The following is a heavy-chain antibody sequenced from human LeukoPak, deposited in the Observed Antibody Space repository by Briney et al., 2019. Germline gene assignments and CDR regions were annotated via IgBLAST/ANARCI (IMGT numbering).Heavy chain of an antibody. CDR1: EFTFSSYA. Sequence: LRLSCAASEFTFSSYAMHWVRQAPGKGLEWIGYIYYSGSTNYNPSLKSRVTISVDTSKNQFSLKLSSVTAADTAVYYCARFRRSAAGTDYYYYGMDVWGQGTTVTVSS. J-gene: IGHJ6*02. CDR2: IYYSGST. D-gene: IGHD6-13*01. V-gene: IGHV4-59*01. CDR3: ARFRRSAAGTDYYYYGMDV.